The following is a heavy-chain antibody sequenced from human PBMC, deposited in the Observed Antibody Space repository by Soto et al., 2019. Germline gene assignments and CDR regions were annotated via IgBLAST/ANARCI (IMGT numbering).Heavy chain of an antibody. CDR3: ARESGDWPLNWFDP. V-gene: IGHV3-74*01. D-gene: IGHD2-21*02. CDR1: GFTFSSYA. CDR2: ITSDGKSK. Sequence: GGSLRLSCAASGFTFSSYAMSWVRQAPGEGLVWVSRITSDGKSKAYAESVKGRFAISRDNAKNTLYLQMNGLTAEDTAVYYCARESGDWPLNWFDPWGLGTLVTVSS. J-gene: IGHJ5*02.